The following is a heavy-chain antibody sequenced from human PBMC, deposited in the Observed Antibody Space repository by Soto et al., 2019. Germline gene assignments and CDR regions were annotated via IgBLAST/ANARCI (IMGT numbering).Heavy chain of an antibody. D-gene: IGHD3-3*01. CDR1: GGTFSSYA. V-gene: IGHV1-69*06. Sequence: GASVKVSCKASGGTFSSYAISWVRQAPGQGLEWMGGIIPIFGTANYAQKFQGRVTITADKSTSTAYMELSSLRSEDTAVYYCARVFYDFWSGYSLDYYYYYGMDVWGQGTTVTVSS. J-gene: IGHJ6*02. CDR3: ARVFYDFWSGYSLDYYYYYGMDV. CDR2: IIPIFGTA.